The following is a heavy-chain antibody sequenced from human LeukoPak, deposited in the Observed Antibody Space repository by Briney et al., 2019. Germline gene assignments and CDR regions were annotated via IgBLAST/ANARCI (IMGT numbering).Heavy chain of an antibody. Sequence: PSETLSLTCAVYGGSFSGYYWSWIRQPPGKGLEWIGEINHSGSTIYNPSLKSRVTISVDTSKNQLSLKLSSVTAADTAVYYCARAWSGHPIYYYYMDVWGKGTTVTVSS. CDR3: ARAWSGHPIYYYYMDV. J-gene: IGHJ6*03. D-gene: IGHD3-3*01. CDR2: INHSGST. V-gene: IGHV4-34*01. CDR1: GGSFSGYY.